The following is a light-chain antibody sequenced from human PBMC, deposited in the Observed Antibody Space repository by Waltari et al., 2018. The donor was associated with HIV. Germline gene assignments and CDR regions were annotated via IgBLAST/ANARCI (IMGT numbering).Light chain of an antibody. J-gene: IGKJ4*01. V-gene: IGKV1-6*01. CDR2: ATS. Sequence: AIQMTQSPPSLAASVGDRVTPTCRASQGIRNDVGWYQQKPGKAPKLLIYATSNLQSGVPSRFSGSGSDTDFTLTISSLQPEDFATYYCLQDYNYPFTFGGGTMVEI. CDR3: LQDYNYPFT. CDR1: QGIRND.